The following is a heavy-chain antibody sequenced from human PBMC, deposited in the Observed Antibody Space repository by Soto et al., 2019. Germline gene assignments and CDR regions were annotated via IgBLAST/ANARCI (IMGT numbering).Heavy chain of an antibody. D-gene: IGHD2-15*01. CDR1: GFTFNTYA. Sequence: EVQLLESGGGLVQPGGSLRLSCVASGFTFNTYAMSWVRQAPGKGLGWVAGISGSGGSTYYADSGKGRFTISRDNSKNTLNLQMNSLRAEDTAVYYCAKDRAVASYYYYYGVDVWGQGTTVTVSS. J-gene: IGHJ6*02. V-gene: IGHV3-23*01. CDR2: ISGSGGST. CDR3: AKDRAVASYYYYYGVDV.